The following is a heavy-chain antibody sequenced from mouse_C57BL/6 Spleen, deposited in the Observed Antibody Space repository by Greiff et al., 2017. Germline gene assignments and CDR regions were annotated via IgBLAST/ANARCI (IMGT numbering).Heavy chain of an antibody. V-gene: IGHV1-9*01. D-gene: IGHD1-1*01. J-gene: IGHJ4*01. CDR3: RRRQYYYGSSLYAMDY. Sequence: QVQLMQSGAELMKPGASVKLSCMATGYTFTGYWIEWVQQRPGHGLEWIAEILLGSGSTNSNEKFKGKATFTADTSSNTAYMQLSSLSTEDSAIYNWRRRQYYYGSSLYAMDYWGQGTSVTVSS. CDR1: GYTFTGYW. CDR2: ILLGSGST.